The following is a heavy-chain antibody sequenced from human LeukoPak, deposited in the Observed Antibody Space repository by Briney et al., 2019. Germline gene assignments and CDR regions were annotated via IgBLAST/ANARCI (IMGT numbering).Heavy chain of an antibody. D-gene: IGHD6-6*01. CDR1: GGSISSGSYY. J-gene: IGHJ6*03. CDR2: IYTSGST. V-gene: IGHV4-61*02. Sequence: SETLSLTCTVSGGSISSGSYYWSWIRQPAGKGLEWIGRIYTSGSTNYNPSLKSRVTISVDTSKNQFSLKLSSVTAADTAVYYCARGDSSSYYDYYMDVWGQGTMVTVSS. CDR3: ARGDSSSYYDYYMDV.